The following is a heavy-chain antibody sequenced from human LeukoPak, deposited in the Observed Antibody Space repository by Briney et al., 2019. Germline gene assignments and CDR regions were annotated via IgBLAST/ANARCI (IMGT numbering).Heavy chain of an antibody. V-gene: IGHV3-30*02. CDR3: ANERYGSGSYYSDY. CDR2: IRYDGSNK. J-gene: IGHJ4*02. D-gene: IGHD3-10*01. Sequence: GGSLRLSCAASGFTFSSYGMHWVRQAPGKGLEWVAFIRYDGSNKYYADSVKGRFAISRDNSKNTLYLQMNSLRAEDTAVYYCANERYGSGSYYSDYWGQGTLVTVSS. CDR1: GFTFSSYG.